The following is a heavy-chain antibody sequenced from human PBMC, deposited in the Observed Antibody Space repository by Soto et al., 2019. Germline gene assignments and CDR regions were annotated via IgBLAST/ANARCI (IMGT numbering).Heavy chain of an antibody. V-gene: IGHV1-46*01. CDR2: INPSGGST. J-gene: IGHJ3*02. CDR1: GYTFTSYY. D-gene: IGHD3-22*01. CDR3: ARVVFDYYDRSAKSAFDI. Sequence: ASVKVSCKASGYTFTSYYMHWVRQAPGQGLEWMGIINPSGGSTSYARKFQGRVTMTRDTSTSTVYMELSSLRSEDTAVYYCARVVFDYYDRSAKSAFDIWGQGTMVTVSS.